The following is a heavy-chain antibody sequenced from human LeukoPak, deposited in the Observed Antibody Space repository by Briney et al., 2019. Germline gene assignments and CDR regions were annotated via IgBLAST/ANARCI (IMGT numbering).Heavy chain of an antibody. V-gene: IGHV3-23*01. J-gene: IGHJ4*02. CDR2: ISGSGGST. CDR3: IPITGTIQNYFDY. D-gene: IGHD1-20*01. CDR1: GFTFSSYA. Sequence: GGSLRLSCAASGFTFSSYAMSWVRQAPGKGLEWVSAISGSGGSTYYADSVKGRFTNSRDNSKNTLYLQMNSLRAEDTAVYYCIPITGTIQNYFDYWGQGTLVTVSS.